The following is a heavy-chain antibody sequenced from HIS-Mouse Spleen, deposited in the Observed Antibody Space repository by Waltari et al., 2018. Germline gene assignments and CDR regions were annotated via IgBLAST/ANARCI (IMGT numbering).Heavy chain of an antibody. Sequence: QVQLQESGPGLVKPSQTLSLTCTVSGGSISSGGYYWSWIRQHPGKGLEWIGYIYYSGGTYSNPSLKSRVTLTLDTSKNQFSLKLSSVTAADTAVYYCARSPYYDFWSGYSDNWFDPWGQGTLVTVSS. J-gene: IGHJ5*02. CDR2: IYYSGGT. CDR3: ARSPYYDFWSGYSDNWFDP. D-gene: IGHD3-3*01. V-gene: IGHV4-31*03. CDR1: GGSISSGGYY.